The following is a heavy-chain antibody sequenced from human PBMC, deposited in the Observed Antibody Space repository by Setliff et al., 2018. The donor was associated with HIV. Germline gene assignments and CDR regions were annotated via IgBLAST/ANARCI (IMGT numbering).Heavy chain of an antibody. J-gene: IGHJ4*02. CDR3: ARGMSQAYTYGSGAYYYFDF. V-gene: IGHV1-18*01. Sequence: ASVKVSCKASGYTFNSYGISWVRQAPGQGPEWVGWIATYNGNTNYAQRLQGRVTLTTDTSTSTAYMELRSLRFDDTAVYFCARGMSQAYTYGSGAYYYFDFWGLGTLVTVSS. CDR2: IATYNGNT. CDR1: GYTFNSYG. D-gene: IGHD6-19*01.